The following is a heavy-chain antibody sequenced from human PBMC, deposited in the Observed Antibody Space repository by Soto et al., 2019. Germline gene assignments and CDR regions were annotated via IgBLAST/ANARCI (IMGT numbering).Heavy chain of an antibody. CDR3: ARDRWEFQLFYYGLDV. D-gene: IGHD1-26*01. V-gene: IGHV3-33*01. J-gene: IGHJ6*02. CDR2: IWYDGSND. Sequence: HPGGSLRLSCAASGFTFSNYGMHWVRQAPGKGLEWVAIIWYDGSNDYYVDSVKGRFTISRDNSKNTLSLQMNSLRAEDTAVYYCARDRWEFQLFYYGLDVWGQGTTVTVSS. CDR1: GFTFSNYG.